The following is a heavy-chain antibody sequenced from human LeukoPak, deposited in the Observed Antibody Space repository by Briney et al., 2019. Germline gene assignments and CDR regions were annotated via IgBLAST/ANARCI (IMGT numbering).Heavy chain of an antibody. V-gene: IGHV1-2*02. CDR1: GYTFTGYY. CDR3: ATYSSSWNGPTGDNWFDP. CDR2: INPNSGGT. J-gene: IGHJ5*02. Sequence: GASVKVSCKASGYTFTGYYMHWVRQAPGQGLECMGWINPNSGGTNYAQKFQGRVTMTRDTSISTAYMELSRLRSDDTAVYYCATYSSSWNGPTGDNWFDPWGQGTLVTVSS. D-gene: IGHD6-13*01.